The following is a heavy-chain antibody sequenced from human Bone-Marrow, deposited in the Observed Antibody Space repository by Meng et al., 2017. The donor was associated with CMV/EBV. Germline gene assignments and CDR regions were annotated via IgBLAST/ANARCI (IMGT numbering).Heavy chain of an antibody. Sequence: CEDSGFTLKEYYVSWIRQAPGKGLEWISYISSSGNTIHYADPVKGRFIISRDTPKNSVYLQMNRLRAEDTAVYYCVREDYGDYFFDTWGQGALVTVSS. V-gene: IGHV3-11*01. D-gene: IGHD4-17*01. J-gene: IGHJ4*02. CDR2: ISSSGNTI. CDR3: VREDYGDYFFDT. CDR1: GFTLKEYY.